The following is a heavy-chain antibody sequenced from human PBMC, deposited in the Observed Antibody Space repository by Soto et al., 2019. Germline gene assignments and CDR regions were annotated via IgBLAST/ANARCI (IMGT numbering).Heavy chain of an antibody. CDR1: GFTFSSYR. CDR3: AKVPGEYSSSSGWFDP. CDR2: TSYDGSNK. V-gene: IGHV3-30*18. D-gene: IGHD6-6*01. Sequence: QVQLVESGGGVVQPGRSLRLSCAASGFTFSSYRMHWVRQAPGKGLEWVAVTSYDGSNKYYADSVKGRFTISRDNSKNTLYLQMNSLRAEDTAVYYCAKVPGEYSSSSGWFDPWGQGTLVTVSS. J-gene: IGHJ5*02.